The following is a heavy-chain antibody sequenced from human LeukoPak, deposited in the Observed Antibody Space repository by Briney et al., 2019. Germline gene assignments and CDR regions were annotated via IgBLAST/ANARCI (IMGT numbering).Heavy chain of an antibody. V-gene: IGHV1-18*01. D-gene: IGHD3-10*01. Sequence: ASVKVSCKASGYTFTSYGISWVRQAPGQGLEWMGWISAYNGNTNYAQKLQGRVTMTTDTSTSTAYMELSSLRSEDTAVYYCARTYYYGSGSYYKSYYYYYMDVWGKGTTVTVSS. CDR1: GYTFTSYG. CDR3: ARTYYYGSGSYYKSYYYYYMDV. J-gene: IGHJ6*03. CDR2: ISAYNGNT.